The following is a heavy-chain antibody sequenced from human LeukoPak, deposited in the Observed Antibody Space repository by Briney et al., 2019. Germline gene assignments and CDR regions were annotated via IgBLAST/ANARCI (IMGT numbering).Heavy chain of an antibody. V-gene: IGHV3-30*03. CDR2: ISDDGSKK. CDR1: GFAFGTYG. J-gene: IGHJ5*02. Sequence: GMSLRLSCVASGFAFGTYGMHWVRQAPGKGLEWVAVISDDGSKKDYADSLKGRFIISRDNAKNSLYLQMNSLRAEDTAVYYCARKRWFDPWGQGTLVTVSS. CDR3: ARKRWFDP.